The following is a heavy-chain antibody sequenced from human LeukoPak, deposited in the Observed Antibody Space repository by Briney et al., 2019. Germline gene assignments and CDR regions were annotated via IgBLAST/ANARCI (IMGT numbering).Heavy chain of an antibody. J-gene: IGHJ4*02. V-gene: IGHV3-23*01. CDR3: ANRGNTVTTLDY. CDR1: GFTFSNYA. CDR2: ISGSGGTT. D-gene: IGHD4-17*01. Sequence: GGSLRLSSAASGFTFSNYAMSWVRQAPGKGLDWVSGISGSGGTTYYADSVKGRFTISRDNSKNTLYLQMNSLRAEDTAVYYCANRGNTVTTLDYWGQGTLVTVSS.